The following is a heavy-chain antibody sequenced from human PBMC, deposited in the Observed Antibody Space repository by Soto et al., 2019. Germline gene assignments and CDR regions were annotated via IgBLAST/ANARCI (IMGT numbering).Heavy chain of an antibody. J-gene: IGHJ4*02. CDR2: IIPGLGIA. CDR3: ARVVDYGSGSYPLGY. D-gene: IGHD3-10*01. Sequence: QVQLVQSGAEVKKPGSSVKVSCKASGDSFSSYTISWVRQAPGQGLEWMGRIIPGLGIAHYAQKYQDRVTVTADISTSTAYMELRSLRSEDTAVCYCARVVDYGSGSYPLGYWGQGTLVTVSS. V-gene: IGHV1-69*02. CDR1: GDSFSSYT.